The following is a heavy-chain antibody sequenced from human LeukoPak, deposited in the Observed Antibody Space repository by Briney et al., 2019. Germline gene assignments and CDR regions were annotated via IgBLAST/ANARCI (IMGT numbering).Heavy chain of an antibody. V-gene: IGHV3-21*01. Sequence: GGSLRLSCAASGFTFSNAWMNWVRQAPGKGLEWVSSISSSSSYIYYADSVKGRFTISRDNAKNSLYLQMNSLRAEDTAVYYCARDLPTRRGAFDIWGQGTMVTVSS. CDR1: GFTFSNAW. CDR2: ISSSSSYI. CDR3: ARDLPTRRGAFDI. J-gene: IGHJ3*02.